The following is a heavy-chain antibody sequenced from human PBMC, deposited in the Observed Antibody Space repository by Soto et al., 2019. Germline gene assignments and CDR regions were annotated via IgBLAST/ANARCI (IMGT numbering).Heavy chain of an antibody. D-gene: IGHD2-2*01. CDR3: ARLYCSSTSCYSVGAFDI. CDR2: IGFDGSDK. Sequence: HVQLVESGGGVVQPGRSLRLSCAASGFTFSSYGMHWVRQAPGKGLEWVALIGFDGSDKYYADSVKGRFTISRDNSKNPLYLQMNSLRADDTAVYYCARLYCSSTSCYSVGAFDIWGQGTMVTVSS. CDR1: GFTFSSYG. J-gene: IGHJ3*02. V-gene: IGHV3-33*01.